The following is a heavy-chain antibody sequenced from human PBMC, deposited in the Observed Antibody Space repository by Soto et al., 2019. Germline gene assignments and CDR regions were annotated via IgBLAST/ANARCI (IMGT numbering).Heavy chain of an antibody. Sequence: SQTLSLTCAISGDSVSSNSAAWNWIRQSPSRGFEWLGRTYYRSKWYNDYAVSVKSRVTINPDTSKNHFSLQLNSVTPEDTAVYYCARVRWVYSGWYGGFDPWGQGTLVTVSS. CDR1: GDSVSSNSAA. D-gene: IGHD6-19*01. CDR3: ARVRWVYSGWYGGFDP. V-gene: IGHV6-1*01. CDR2: TYYRSKWYN. J-gene: IGHJ5*02.